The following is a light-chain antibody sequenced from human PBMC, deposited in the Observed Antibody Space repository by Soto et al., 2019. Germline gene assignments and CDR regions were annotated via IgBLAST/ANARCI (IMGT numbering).Light chain of an antibody. V-gene: IGKV3-20*01. Sequence: EIVLTQSPGTLSLSPGERATLSCMASQSLSSYLAWYQQKPGQAPRLLIYGASSRATGIPDRFSGSGSGTDFTLTISRLEPDDFAVYYCRQYGSSPSYTFGQGTKLEIK. CDR3: RQYGSSPSYT. J-gene: IGKJ2*01. CDR1: QSLSSY. CDR2: GAS.